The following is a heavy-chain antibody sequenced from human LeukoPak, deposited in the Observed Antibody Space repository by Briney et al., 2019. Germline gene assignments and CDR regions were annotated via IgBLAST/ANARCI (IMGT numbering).Heavy chain of an antibody. CDR3: AKERGYEDYYFDY. CDR1: GFAFSDHY. V-gene: IGHV3-72*01. Sequence: PGGSLRLSCAASGFAFSDHYMDWVRQAPGKGLEWVGRTGNKASSYTTKYAASVKGRFTISRDDSKNSLYLQMNSLKTEDTAVYYCAKERGYEDYYFDYWGQGTLVTVSS. CDR2: TGNKASSYTT. D-gene: IGHD3-10*01. J-gene: IGHJ4*02.